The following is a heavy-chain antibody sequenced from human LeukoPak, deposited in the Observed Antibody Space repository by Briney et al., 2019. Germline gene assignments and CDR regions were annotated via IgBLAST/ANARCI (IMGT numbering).Heavy chain of an antibody. CDR1: GFSFTDYW. CDR2: IYPGDSDT. CDR3: ARLSSRTVSGWFDP. Sequence: GESLKISCQGSGFSFTDYWIGWVRQMPGKGLEWMGIIYPGDSDTRYSPSFQGQVTISADKSISTAYLQWSSLKASDTAMYYCARLSSRTVSGWFDPWGQGTLVTVSS. V-gene: IGHV5-51*01. J-gene: IGHJ5*02. D-gene: IGHD6-13*01.